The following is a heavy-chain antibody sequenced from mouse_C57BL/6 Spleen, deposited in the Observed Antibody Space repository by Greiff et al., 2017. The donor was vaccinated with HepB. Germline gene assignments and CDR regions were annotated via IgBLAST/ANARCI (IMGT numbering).Heavy chain of an antibody. Sequence: RAGPELVEPGSGGRGSGKSSVCSFTGYYMHWVRQSSEKSLEWIGEINPSTGGTSHNQKFKGKATLTVDKSSSTAYMQLKSLTSEDSAVYYCARYYGSSYGYWGQGTTLTVSS. J-gene: IGHJ2*01. CDR2: INPSTGGT. D-gene: IGHD1-1*01. CDR3: ARYYGSSYGY. CDR1: VCSFTGYY. V-gene: IGHV1-43*01.